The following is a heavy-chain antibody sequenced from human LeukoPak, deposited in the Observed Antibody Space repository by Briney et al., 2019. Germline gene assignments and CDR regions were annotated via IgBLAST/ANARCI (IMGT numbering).Heavy chain of an antibody. CDR2: ISDSGGST. J-gene: IGHJ4*02. V-gene: IGHV3-23*01. D-gene: IGHD3-16*01. Sequence: ETLSLTCTVSGDSISSSSYYWGWIRQPLGKGLEWVSGISDSGGSTYYADSVKGRFTISRDNSKNTLYLQMNSLRAEDTAVYYCAKGVAGWGKNYFDHWGQGTLVTVSS. CDR1: GDSISSSSYY. CDR3: AKGVAGWGKNYFDH.